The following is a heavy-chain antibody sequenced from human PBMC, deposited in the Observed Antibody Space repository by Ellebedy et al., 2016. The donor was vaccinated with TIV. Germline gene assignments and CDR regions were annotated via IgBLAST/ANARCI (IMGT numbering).Heavy chain of an antibody. V-gene: IGHV3-74*01. D-gene: IGHD5-12*01. CDR3: GRGYSFGSGSAGY. CDR1: GFTFSNYW. Sequence: GGSLRLXXAASGFTFSNYWMYWVRQAPGKGLEWVAHVNSDGSITGYADSVKGRITISRDNAENTLHLQLDSLRAEDTAGYYCGRGYSFGSGSAGYWGQGTQVTVSS. CDR2: VNSDGSIT. J-gene: IGHJ4*02.